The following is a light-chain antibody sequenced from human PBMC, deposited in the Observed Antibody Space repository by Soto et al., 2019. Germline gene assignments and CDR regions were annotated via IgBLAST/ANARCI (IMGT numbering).Light chain of an antibody. J-gene: IGKJ4*01. CDR1: QTVRNNY. Sequence: EFVLTQSPGTLSLSPGERATLSCRASQTVRNNYLAWYQQKPGQAPRLLIYDASSRATGIPDRFSGGGSGTDFTLTISRLEPEDFAVYYCQQYGLSRIFGGGTKVEIK. CDR3: QQYGLSRI. V-gene: IGKV3-20*01. CDR2: DAS.